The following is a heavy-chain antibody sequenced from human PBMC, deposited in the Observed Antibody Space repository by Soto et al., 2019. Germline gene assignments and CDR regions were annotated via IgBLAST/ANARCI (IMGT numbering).Heavy chain of an antibody. Sequence: SETLSLTCTVSGDSISTFYWGWMRQSPGKELEWIGYVYYTGSTNYNPSLKSRVTISVDRSKNQFSLKLTSANAADTAVYYCARGRTVRNYADDSSDYFYFSDYWGQGTQVTVSS. J-gene: IGHJ4*02. V-gene: IGHV4-59*01. CDR2: VYYTGST. D-gene: IGHD3-22*01. CDR1: GDSISTFY. CDR3: ARGRTVRNYADDSSDYFYFSDY.